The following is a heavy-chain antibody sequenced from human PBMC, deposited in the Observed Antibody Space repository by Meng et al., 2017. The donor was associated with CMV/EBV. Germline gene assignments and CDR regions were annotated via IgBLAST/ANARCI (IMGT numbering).Heavy chain of an antibody. Sequence: SVKVSCKASGFTFTSSAVQWVRQARGQRLEWIGWIVVGSGNTNYAQKFQERVTITRDMSTSTAYMELSSLRSEDTAVYYCAAIPPAISGSYYADAFDTWGQGTMVTVSS. CDR1: GFTFTSSA. CDR2: IVVGSGNT. D-gene: IGHD1-26*01. J-gene: IGHJ3*02. V-gene: IGHV1-58*01. CDR3: AAIPPAISGSYYADAFDT.